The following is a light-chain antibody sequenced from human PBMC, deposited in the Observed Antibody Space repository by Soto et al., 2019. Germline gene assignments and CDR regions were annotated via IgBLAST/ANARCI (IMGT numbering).Light chain of an antibody. CDR1: QGITYW. Sequence: DIQMTQSPSSMSASLGDRVTITCRASQGITYWLAWYQQRPGRAPKCLIYAASILESGVPSRFTGSGSGTNFPLTINVLQPEDFVYYFCQQVNSFPHTFGQGTRLDLK. V-gene: IGKV1-12*01. CDR2: AAS. CDR3: QQVNSFPHT. J-gene: IGKJ5*01.